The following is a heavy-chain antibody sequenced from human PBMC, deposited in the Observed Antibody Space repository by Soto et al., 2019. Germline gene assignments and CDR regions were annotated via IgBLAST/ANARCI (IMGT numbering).Heavy chain of an antibody. CDR3: VASLAASGLNWLDP. Sequence: SETLSLTCIVSGGSISEKYWNWVRQPPGKGLEWIGLIFANGHTDYNPSLKSRVTMSVDASKHQFSLRLTSMAAADTAVYYCVASLAASGLNWLDPWGRGTLVAVSS. CDR1: GGSISEKY. D-gene: IGHD6-13*01. CDR2: IFANGHT. V-gene: IGHV4-4*07. J-gene: IGHJ5*02.